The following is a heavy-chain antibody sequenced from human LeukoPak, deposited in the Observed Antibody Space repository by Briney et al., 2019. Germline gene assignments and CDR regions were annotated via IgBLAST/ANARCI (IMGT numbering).Heavy chain of an antibody. CDR1: GFTFNRYA. CDR3: ARDFDQGGADYYFAY. CDR2: ISSDGNDQ. V-gene: IGHV3-30-3*01. Sequence: GGSLRLSCAASGFTFNRYAIHWVRQAPGKGLEWVTVISSDGNDQHYADSVKGRFTISRDNSKNTVFLQMNSLRIDDTAVYYCARDFDQGGADYYFAYWGQGTLVTVSS. J-gene: IGHJ4*02. D-gene: IGHD3-9*01.